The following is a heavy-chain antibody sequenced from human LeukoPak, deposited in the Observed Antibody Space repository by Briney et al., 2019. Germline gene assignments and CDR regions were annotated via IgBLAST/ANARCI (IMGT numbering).Heavy chain of an antibody. V-gene: IGHV3-23*01. CDR2: ISGSGGST. CDR3: ANALYNRAAGYFQH. J-gene: IGHJ1*01. D-gene: IGHD1-14*01. Sequence: GGSLRLSCAASGFTFSSYAMSWVRQAPGKGLEWVSAISGSGGSTYYADSAKGRFTISRDNSKNTLYLQMNSLRAEDTAVYYCANALYNRAAGYFQHWGQGTLVTVSS. CDR1: GFTFSSYA.